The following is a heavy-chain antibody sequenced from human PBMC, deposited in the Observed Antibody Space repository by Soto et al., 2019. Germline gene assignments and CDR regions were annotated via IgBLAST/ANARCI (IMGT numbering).Heavy chain of an antibody. CDR1: GDTFSGYP. D-gene: IGHD3-10*01. Sequence: QVQLVQSGAELKKPGSSVKVSCKASGDTFSGYPINWVRQAPGEGLEWMGRIIPVFGTTNDAQRFEGRVTFTAVESTNTAYTELRGLLSEDTAVYYCARDGGFGELKYWGPGTLVTVSS. J-gene: IGHJ4*01. V-gene: IGHV1-69*18. CDR2: IIPVFGTT. CDR3: ARDGGFGELKY.